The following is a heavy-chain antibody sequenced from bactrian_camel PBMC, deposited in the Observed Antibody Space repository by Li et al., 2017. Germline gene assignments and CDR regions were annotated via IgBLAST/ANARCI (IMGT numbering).Heavy chain of an antibody. V-gene: IGHV3S55*01. CDR3: AKDLNDYGNY. CDR1: GFTFDEAD. CDR2: IDSDGST. D-gene: IGHD4*01. Sequence: HVQLVESGGCSVQTGETLRHSCTASGFTFDEADMGWFRQAPGKEREGVAAIDSDGSTSYADSVKGRFTISRDNAKNTLYLQLNGLKTEDTAMYYCAKDLNDYGNYWGQGTQVTVS. J-gene: IGHJ4*01.